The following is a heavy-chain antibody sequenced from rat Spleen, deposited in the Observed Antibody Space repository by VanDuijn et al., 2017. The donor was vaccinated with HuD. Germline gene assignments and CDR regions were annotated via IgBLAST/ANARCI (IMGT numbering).Heavy chain of an antibody. V-gene: IGHV5-22*01. D-gene: IGHD1-12*01. CDR2: ISYEGSST. J-gene: IGHJ2*01. CDR1: GFTFSDYY. CDR3: ARHVAEIVMPTN. Sequence: EVQLVESDGGLVQPGRSLKLSCAASGFTFSDYYMAWVRQAPKKGLEWVASISYEGSSTYYGDSVKGRFTISRDNAKSTLYLQMNSLRSEDTATYYCARHVAEIVMPTNWGQGVMVTVSS.